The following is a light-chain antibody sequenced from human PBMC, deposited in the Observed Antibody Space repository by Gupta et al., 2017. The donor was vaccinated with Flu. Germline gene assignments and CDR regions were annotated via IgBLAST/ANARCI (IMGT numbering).Light chain of an antibody. CDR2: AAS. Sequence: DIQMTQSPSSLSASVGDRVTITCRASQGISNYLAWYQHKAGKVPKVLIYAASTLQSGVPSRFSGSGYGTEFTLTISSLQVEDVATYYCQKYNSVHLFGGGTKVEIK. J-gene: IGKJ4*01. CDR3: QKYNSVHL. V-gene: IGKV1-27*01. CDR1: QGISNY.